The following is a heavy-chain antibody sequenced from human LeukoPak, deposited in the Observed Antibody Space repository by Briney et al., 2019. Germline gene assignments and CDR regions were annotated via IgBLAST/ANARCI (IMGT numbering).Heavy chain of an antibody. CDR3: ARTGDDSSGNYGSSLDY. D-gene: IGHD3-22*01. V-gene: IGHV1-69*13. Sequence: ASVKVSCKASGYTFTSYDINWVRQATGQGLEWMGGIIPIFGTANYAQNFQGRVTITADESTRTAYMELSSLRSEDTAVYYCARTGDDSSGNYGSSLDYWGQGTLVTVSS. J-gene: IGHJ4*02. CDR1: GYTFTSYD. CDR2: IIPIFGTA.